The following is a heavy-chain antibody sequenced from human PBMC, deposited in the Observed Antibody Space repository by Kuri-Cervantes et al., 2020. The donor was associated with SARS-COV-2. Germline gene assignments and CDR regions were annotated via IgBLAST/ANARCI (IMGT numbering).Heavy chain of an antibody. CDR3: GKVSWLQLWRRYSDS. CDR2: IYTSGST. V-gene: IGHV4-4*07. CDR1: GGSISSYY. Sequence: SETLSLTCTVSGGSISSYYWSWIRQPAGKGLEWIGYIYTSGSTNYNPSLRGRVTISLDPSNNRFSLSLTSTTAADTAVYYCGKVSWLQLWRRYSDSWGQGALVTVSS. J-gene: IGHJ4*02. D-gene: IGHD5-24*01.